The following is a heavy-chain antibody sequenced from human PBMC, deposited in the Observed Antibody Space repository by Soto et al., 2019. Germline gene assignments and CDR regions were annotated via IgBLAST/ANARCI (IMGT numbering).Heavy chain of an antibody. CDR3: ARLSQQLVQGAFDI. J-gene: IGHJ3*02. CDR1: GYSFTSYW. D-gene: IGHD6-13*01. V-gene: IGHV5-51*01. Sequence: VESLKISCKGSGYSFTSYWIGWVRQMPGKGLEWMGIIYPGDSDTIYSPSFQGQVTISADKSISTAYLQWSSLKASDTAMYYCARLSQQLVQGAFDIWGQGTMVTVSS. CDR2: IYPGDSDT.